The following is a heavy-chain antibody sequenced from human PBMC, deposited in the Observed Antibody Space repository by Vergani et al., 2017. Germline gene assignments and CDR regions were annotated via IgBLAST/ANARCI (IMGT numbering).Heavy chain of an antibody. D-gene: IGHD5-12*01. J-gene: IGHJ4*02. CDR2: INYVGRT. Sequence: QLQLQESGPGLVKPSETLSLICTVSGGSINPSSSFWGWIRQYPGKGLEWIGSINYVGRTYYIPSLQSRATVFVDTSKNQFSLNLTSVTAADTAVYYCTRQPQEGASGPPSVPTWGQGISVIVSS. V-gene: IGHV4-39*01. CDR3: TRQPQEGASGPPSVPT. CDR1: GGSINPSSSF.